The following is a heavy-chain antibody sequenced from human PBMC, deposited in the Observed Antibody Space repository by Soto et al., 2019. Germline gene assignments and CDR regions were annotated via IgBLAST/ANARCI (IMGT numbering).Heavy chain of an antibody. D-gene: IGHD3-3*01. V-gene: IGHV1-69*06. CDR3: ASVNYDFWSGYYAKWWFAP. J-gene: IGHJ5*02. Sequence: QVQLVQSGAEVKKPGSSVKVSCKASGGTFSSYAISWVRQAPGQGLEWMGGIIPIFGTANYAQKFQGRVTITADKSTSTGYMELCSLRSEDTAVYYCASVNYDFWSGYYAKWWFAPWGQGTLVTVFS. CDR1: GGTFSSYA. CDR2: IIPIFGTA.